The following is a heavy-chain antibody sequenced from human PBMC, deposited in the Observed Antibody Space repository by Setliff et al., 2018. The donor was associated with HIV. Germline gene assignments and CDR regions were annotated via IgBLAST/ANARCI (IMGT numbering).Heavy chain of an antibody. D-gene: IGHD6-19*01. CDR3: ATQPVGYSSGWYDWLDY. V-gene: IGHV1-24*01. Sequence: ASVKVSCKVSGYTLTELSMHWVRQAPGKGLEWMGGFDPEDGETIYAQKFQGRVTMTEDTSTDTAYMELSSLGSEDTAVYYCATQPVGYSSGWYDWLDYWGQGTLVTVSS. J-gene: IGHJ4*02. CDR2: FDPEDGET. CDR1: GYTLTELS.